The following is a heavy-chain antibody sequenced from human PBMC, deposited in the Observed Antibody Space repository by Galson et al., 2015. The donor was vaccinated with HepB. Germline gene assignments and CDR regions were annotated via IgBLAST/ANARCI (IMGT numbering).Heavy chain of an antibody. CDR3: ARGIAAAMGDY. J-gene: IGHJ4*02. Sequence: SLRLSCAASGFTFSSYAMHWVRQAPGKGLEWVAVISYDGSNKYYADSVKGRFTISRDNSKNTLYLQMNSLRAEDTAVYYCARGIAAAMGDYWGQGTLVTVSS. D-gene: IGHD6-13*01. CDR2: ISYDGSNK. V-gene: IGHV3-30-3*01. CDR1: GFTFSSYA.